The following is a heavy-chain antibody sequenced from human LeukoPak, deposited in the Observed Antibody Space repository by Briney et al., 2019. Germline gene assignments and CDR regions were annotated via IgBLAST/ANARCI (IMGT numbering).Heavy chain of an antibody. J-gene: IGHJ4*02. CDR1: GFTFSSYS. V-gene: IGHV3-48*01. Sequence: GGSLRLSCAASGFTFSSYSMNWVRQAPGKGLEWVSYISSSSSTIYYADSVKGRFTISRDNAKNSLYLQMNSLRAEDMAVYYCATYDFWSGYSPSYWGQGTLVTVSS. CDR2: ISSSSSTI. D-gene: IGHD3-3*01. CDR3: ATYDFWSGYSPSY.